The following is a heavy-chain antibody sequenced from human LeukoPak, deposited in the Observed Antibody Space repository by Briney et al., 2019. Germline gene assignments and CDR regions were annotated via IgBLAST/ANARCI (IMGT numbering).Heavy chain of an antibody. V-gene: IGHV1-69*13. CDR2: IIPIFGTT. CDR3: ASSARPRQDRTLTFDY. D-gene: IGHD1-1*01. Sequence: GASVKVSCKASGGTFSNYAISWVRQAPGQGLEWLGGIIPIFGTTNYAQKFQGRITITADESTSTAYMELSSLRSEDTAVYYCASSARPRQDRTLTFDYWGQGTLVTVSS. J-gene: IGHJ4*02. CDR1: GGTFSNYA.